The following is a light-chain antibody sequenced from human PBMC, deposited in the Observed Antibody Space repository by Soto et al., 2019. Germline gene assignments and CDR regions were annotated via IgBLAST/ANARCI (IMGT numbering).Light chain of an antibody. CDR1: NSNIGSNT. CDR3: QSYDSSLSGYV. V-gene: IGLV1-44*01. J-gene: IGLJ1*01. Sequence: QSVVTQPPSASGTPGQRVVISCSGSNSNIGSNTVNWYQQLPGTAPKLLIHSNNQRPSGVPARFSGSKSDTSASLAITGLQSDDEAHYYCQSYDSSLSGYVFGTGTKLTVL. CDR2: SNN.